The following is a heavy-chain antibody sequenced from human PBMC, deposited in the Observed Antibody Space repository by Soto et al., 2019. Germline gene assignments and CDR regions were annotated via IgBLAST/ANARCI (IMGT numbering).Heavy chain of an antibody. CDR2: IIPYYNKL. D-gene: IGHD6-13*01. Sequence: QAQVVQSGAEVRKPGSSVKLSCKASEGTFNSYAIAWVRQAPGQGLEWMGGIIPYYNKLNYAQKFQDRVTITADDSTNTVYIALSSLRSDDTAVYFCASGASRWYPYFFDSWAQGTLVTVSS. V-gene: IGHV1-69*01. CDR3: ASGASRWYPYFFDS. J-gene: IGHJ4*02. CDR1: EGTFNSYA.